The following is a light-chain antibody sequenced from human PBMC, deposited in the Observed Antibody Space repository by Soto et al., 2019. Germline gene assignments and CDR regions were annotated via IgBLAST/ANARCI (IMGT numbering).Light chain of an antibody. CDR3: YSYTRSNTYV. V-gene: IGLV2-14*03. Sequence: QSVLTQPASVSGSPGQSITISCTGTSSDVGGYNYVSWYQHHPGKVPQLMIYDVSNRPSGVSNRFSGSKSGNTASLTISGLQAEDEADYYCYSYTRSNTYVFGTGTKLTVL. CDR2: DVS. J-gene: IGLJ1*01. CDR1: SSDVGGYNY.